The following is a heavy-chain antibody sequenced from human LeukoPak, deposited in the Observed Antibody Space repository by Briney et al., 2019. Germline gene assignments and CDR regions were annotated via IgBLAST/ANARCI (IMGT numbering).Heavy chain of an antibody. CDR3: ARVVRMSDNNFFDY. V-gene: IGHV2-70*11. J-gene: IGHJ4*02. Sequence: SGPTLENPTQTLTLTCTFSGFSLSTRKMCVSWIRQTPGKALEWLARIDWDDEKHYRTSLRTRLTVSKDTSKSQVVLTMTNMDPVDTATYYCARVVRMSDNNFFDYWGQGNLVTVSS. CDR1: GFSLSTRKMC. CDR2: IDWDDEK. D-gene: IGHD3-10*02.